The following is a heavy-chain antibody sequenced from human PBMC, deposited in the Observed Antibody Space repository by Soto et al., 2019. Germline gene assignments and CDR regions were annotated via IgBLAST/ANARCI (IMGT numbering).Heavy chain of an antibody. J-gene: IGHJ4*02. CDR3: ARDNGYSYGYTLDH. CDR2: IYYSGST. D-gene: IGHD5-18*01. V-gene: IGHV4-59*01. CDR1: GGSISSYY. Sequence: QVQLQESGPGLVKPSETLSLTCTVSGGSISSYYWSWIRQPPGKGLEWIGYIYYSGSTNYNPSLTSRVTISVDTSKNQSSLKLSSVPAADTAVYYCARDNGYSYGYTLDHWGQGTLVTVSS.